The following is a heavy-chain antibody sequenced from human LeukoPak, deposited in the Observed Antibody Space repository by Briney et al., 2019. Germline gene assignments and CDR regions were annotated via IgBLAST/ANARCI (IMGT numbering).Heavy chain of an antibody. Sequence: SETLSLTCTVSGGSISSYYWSWIRQPPGKGLEWIGYIYYSGSTNYNPSLKSRVTISVDTSKNQFSLKLSSVAAADTAVYYCARPVARTGLLWFGESPTANWFDPWGQGTLVTVSS. CDR3: ARPVARTGLLWFGESPTANWFDP. V-gene: IGHV4-59*08. J-gene: IGHJ5*02. D-gene: IGHD3-10*01. CDR2: IYYSGST. CDR1: GGSISSYY.